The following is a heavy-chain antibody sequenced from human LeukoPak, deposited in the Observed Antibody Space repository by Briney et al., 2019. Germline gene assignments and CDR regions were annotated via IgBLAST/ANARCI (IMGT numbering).Heavy chain of an antibody. Sequence: GGSLRLSCAASGFTFSSYAMSWVRQAPGKGLEWVSAISGSGGSTYYADSVKGRFTISRDNSKNTLYLQMNSLRPDDTAVYYCAKSGAYYGGYFDYWGQGTLVTVSS. J-gene: IGHJ4*02. CDR1: GFTFSSYA. CDR3: AKSGAYYGGYFDY. D-gene: IGHD1-26*01. V-gene: IGHV3-23*01. CDR2: ISGSGGST.